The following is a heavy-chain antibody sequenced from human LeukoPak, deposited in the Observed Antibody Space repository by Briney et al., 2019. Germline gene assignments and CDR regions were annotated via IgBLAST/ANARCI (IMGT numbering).Heavy chain of an antibody. CDR3: ARTISSWYSGIDY. V-gene: IGHV5-10-1*01. CDR2: IDPSDSYN. Sequence: GESLKISCKGSGYSFTSHWISWVRQMPGKGLEWMGSIDPSDSYNKNSPSFQGHVTISADKSISTAYLQWSSLKASDTAMYYCARTISSWYSGIDYWGQGTLVAVSS. J-gene: IGHJ4*02. CDR1: GYSFTSHW. D-gene: IGHD6-13*01.